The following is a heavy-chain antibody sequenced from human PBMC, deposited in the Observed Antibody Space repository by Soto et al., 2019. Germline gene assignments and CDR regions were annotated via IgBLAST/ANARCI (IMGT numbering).Heavy chain of an antibody. D-gene: IGHD6-13*01. V-gene: IGHV4-34*01. J-gene: IGHJ4*02. CDR2: INHSGST. CDR1: GGSMISYY. Sequence: SETLSLTCTVSGGSMISYYWSWIRQPPGKGLEWIGEINHSGSTNYNPSLKSRVTISVDTSKNQFSLKLSSVTAADTAVYYCAREKPYSSSWYHDYWGQGTLVTVSS. CDR3: AREKPYSSSWYHDY.